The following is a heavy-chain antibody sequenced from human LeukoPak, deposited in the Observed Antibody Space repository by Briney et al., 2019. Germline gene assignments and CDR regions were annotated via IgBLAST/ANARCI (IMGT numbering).Heavy chain of an antibody. Sequence: SQTLSLTCAISGDSVSSNSAAWNWIRQSPSRGLEWLGRTYYRSKWFYDYAVSVKSRITINPDTSKNQFSLQLNSVTPEDTAVYYCATVPELERRGAYFDYWGQGTLVTVSS. V-gene: IGHV6-1*01. CDR3: ATVPELERRGAYFDY. J-gene: IGHJ4*02. CDR1: GDSVSSNSAA. CDR2: TYYRSKWFY. D-gene: IGHD1-1*01.